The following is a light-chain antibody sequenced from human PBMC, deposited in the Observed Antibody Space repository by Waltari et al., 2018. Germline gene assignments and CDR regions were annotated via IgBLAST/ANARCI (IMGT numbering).Light chain of an antibody. Sequence: QSVLTPPPSASGTPGQGVSISCSGRSSNIGYNIVLWYQQLPGTAPKLLIFNNNQRPAGVPDRFSGSKSGTSASLAISGLQSEDEAEYFCAAWDERLSGWVFGGGTKLTVL. CDR3: AAWDERLSGWV. V-gene: IGLV1-44*01. CDR2: NNN. CDR1: SSNIGYNI. J-gene: IGLJ3*02.